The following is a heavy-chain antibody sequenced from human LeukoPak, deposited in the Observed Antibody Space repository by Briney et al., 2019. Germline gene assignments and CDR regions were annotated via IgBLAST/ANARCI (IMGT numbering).Heavy chain of an antibody. V-gene: IGHV3-7*01. J-gene: IGHJ4*02. CDR1: GFSFSAAW. Sequence: QPGGSLRLSCEASGFSFSAAWVTWVRQAPGKGLEWVATIKNDGSDKYYVDSVKGRFTLSRDNAKNSLYLQMNSLRAEDTAVYYCARGDSSFSHTLDYWGQGTLVTVSS. CDR3: ARGDSSFSHTLDY. CDR2: IKNDGSDK. D-gene: IGHD3-22*01.